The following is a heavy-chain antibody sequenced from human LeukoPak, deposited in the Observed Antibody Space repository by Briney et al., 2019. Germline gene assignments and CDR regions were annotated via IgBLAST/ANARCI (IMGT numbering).Heavy chain of an antibody. J-gene: IGHJ4*02. D-gene: IGHD1-1*01. CDR3: AGGPGALHY. V-gene: IGHV6-1*01. Sequence: SQTVSLTCGISGDSVSSDSAAWNWIRQSPSRGLEWLGRTYYRSKWYNNYAVSVKSRITINPGTSKNQFSLQLNSVTPEDTAVYYCAGGPGALHYWGQGTLVTVSS. CDR1: GDSVSSDSAA. CDR2: TYYRSKWYN.